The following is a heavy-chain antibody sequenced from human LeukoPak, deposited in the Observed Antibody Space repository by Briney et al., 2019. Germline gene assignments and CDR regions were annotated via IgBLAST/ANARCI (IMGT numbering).Heavy chain of an antibody. CDR1: GFTFSSYS. V-gene: IGHV3-48*01. Sequence: GGSLRLSCAASGFTFSSYSMNWVRQAPGKGLEWLSYISSSSSIIYYADSVKGRFTISRDNAKNSLYLRMSSLRTEDTAVYYCASAVGIAAAGPGYWGQGTLVTVSS. D-gene: IGHD6-13*01. CDR2: ISSSSSII. J-gene: IGHJ4*02. CDR3: ASAVGIAAAGPGY.